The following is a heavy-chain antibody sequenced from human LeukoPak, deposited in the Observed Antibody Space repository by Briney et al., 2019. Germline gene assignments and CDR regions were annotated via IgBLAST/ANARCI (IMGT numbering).Heavy chain of an antibody. CDR3: ATSKLQLFPFDY. J-gene: IGHJ4*02. CDR1: GGSISSYY. Sequence: PSETLSLTCTVSGGSISSYYWSWIRQPPGKGLEWIGNIYYRGGTNYNPSLKSRLTISVDTSKNQFSLKLSSVPAADTAVYYCATSKLQLFPFDYWGQGTLVTVSS. D-gene: IGHD3-10*01. V-gene: IGHV4-59*08. CDR2: IYYRGGT.